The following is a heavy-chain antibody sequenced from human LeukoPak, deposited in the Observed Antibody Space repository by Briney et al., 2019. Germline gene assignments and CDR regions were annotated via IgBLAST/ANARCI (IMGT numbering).Heavy chain of an antibody. Sequence: GASVKVSCKASGYTFTSYYMHWVRQAPGQGLEWMGIINTSGGSTSYAQKFQGRVTMTRDMSTSTIYMELRSMRSEDTAVYYCARGISGSDRYAHYFDYCGQGTLVTVSS. J-gene: IGHJ4*02. CDR2: INTSGGST. CDR1: GYTFTSYY. D-gene: IGHD1-26*01. CDR3: ARGISGSDRYAHYFDY. V-gene: IGHV1-46*01.